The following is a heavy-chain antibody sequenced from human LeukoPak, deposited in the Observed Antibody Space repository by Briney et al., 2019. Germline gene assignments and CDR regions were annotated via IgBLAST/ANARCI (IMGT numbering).Heavy chain of an antibody. CDR1: GFTFSSYS. V-gene: IGHV3-48*01. Sequence: GGSLRLSCAASGFTFSSYSMNWVRQAPGKGLEWVSYISSSSTTYYADSVKGRFTISRDNAKNSLYLQINSLRAEDTAVYYCASLIAVVIANNWFDPWGQGTLVTVSS. J-gene: IGHJ5*02. CDR3: ASLIAVVIANNWFDP. D-gene: IGHD2-21*01. CDR2: ISSSSTT.